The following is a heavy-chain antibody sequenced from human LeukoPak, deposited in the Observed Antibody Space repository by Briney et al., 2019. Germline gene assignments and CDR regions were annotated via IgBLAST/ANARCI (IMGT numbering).Heavy chain of an antibody. CDR3: AKHPADYYGSGGIYYMDV. CDR2: IRGSGGST. D-gene: IGHD3-10*01. J-gene: IGHJ6*03. V-gene: IGHV3-23*01. CDR1: GFTFSSYA. Sequence: GGSLRLSCAASGFTFSSYAMSWVRQAPGKGLEWVSAIRGSGGSTYYADSVKGRFTISRDNSKNTLYLQMNSLRAEDTAVYYCAKHPADYYGSGGIYYMDVWGKGTTVTVSS.